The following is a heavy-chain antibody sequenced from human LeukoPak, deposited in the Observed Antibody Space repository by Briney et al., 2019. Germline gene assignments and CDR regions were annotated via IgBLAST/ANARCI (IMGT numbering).Heavy chain of an antibody. CDR2: ISGSGGST. J-gene: IGHJ4*02. V-gene: IGHV3-23*01. CDR1: GFTFSSYA. CDR3: AKDGLYGSRSYWTDDY. Sequence: GGSLRLSCAASGFTFSSYAMSWVRQAPGKGLEWVSAISGSGGSTYYADSVKGRFTISRDNSKNTLYLQMNSLRAEDTAVYYCAKDGLYGSRSYWTDDYWGQGTLVTVSS. D-gene: IGHD3-10*01.